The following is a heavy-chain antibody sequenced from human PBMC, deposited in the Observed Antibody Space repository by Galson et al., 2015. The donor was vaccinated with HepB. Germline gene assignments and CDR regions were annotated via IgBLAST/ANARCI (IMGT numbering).Heavy chain of an antibody. V-gene: IGHV4-39*01. Sequence: SETLSLTCTVSGGSISRNNYYWGWIRQPPGKGLEWIGSIYYSGNTYNGITYYNPSLKSRVTISVDTSKNQFSLILSSVTAADTAVYYCARHEFSDYVWGTSRSRLEYFRHWGQGTLVTVAS. CDR1: GGSISRNNYY. CDR3: ARHEFSDYVWGTSRSRLEYFRH. CDR2: IYYSGNTYNGIT. J-gene: IGHJ1*01. D-gene: IGHD3-16*01.